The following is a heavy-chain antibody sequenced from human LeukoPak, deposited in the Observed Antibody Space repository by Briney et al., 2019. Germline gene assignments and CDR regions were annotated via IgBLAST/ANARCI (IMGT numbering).Heavy chain of an antibody. CDR2: IYYSGST. V-gene: IGHV4-31*03. CDR1: GGSISSGAYY. CDR3: ARYYDNMFDP. Sequence: SETLSLTCTVSGGSISSGAYYWSWIRQHPGKGLEWIGYIYYSGSTYYNPSLKSRVTISVDTSKYQFSLKLSSVTAADTAVYYCARYYDNMFDPWGQGTLVTVSS. D-gene: IGHD3-22*01. J-gene: IGHJ5*02.